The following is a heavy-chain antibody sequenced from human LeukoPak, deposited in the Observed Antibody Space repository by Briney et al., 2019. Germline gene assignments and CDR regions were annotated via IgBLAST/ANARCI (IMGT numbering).Heavy chain of an antibody. V-gene: IGHV4-31*03. Sequence: SETLSLTCTVSGGSISSGGYYWRWIRQHPGKGLEWIGYIYHSGSAYYNPSLKSRVTISVDTSKKQFSLRLSSVTAADTAVYYCARVLEDGYKQYYFDYWGQGTLVTVSS. CDR3: ARVLEDGYKQYYFDY. CDR2: IYHSGSA. D-gene: IGHD5-24*01. CDR1: GGSISSGGYY. J-gene: IGHJ4*02.